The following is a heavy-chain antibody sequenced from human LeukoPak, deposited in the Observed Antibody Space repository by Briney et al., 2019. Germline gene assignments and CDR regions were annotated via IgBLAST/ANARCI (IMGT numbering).Heavy chain of an antibody. Sequence: PGGSLRLSCAASGFTFSGYAMNWVRQAPGKGLEWVSGIGGSGGTTYYADSVKGRFTISRDNSKNTLYLQMNSLRAEDTAVYYCAKVVEGYFDYWGQGTLVTVSS. CDR1: GFTFSGYA. V-gene: IGHV3-23*01. CDR2: IGGSGGTT. J-gene: IGHJ4*02. CDR3: AKVVEGYFDY.